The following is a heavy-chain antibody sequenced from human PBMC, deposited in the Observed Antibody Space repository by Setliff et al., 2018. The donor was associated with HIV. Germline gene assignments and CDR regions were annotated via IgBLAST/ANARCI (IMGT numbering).Heavy chain of an antibody. CDR1: GYTFTDYY. CDR3: AREVTFVRGVFVGPHGGAWFDP. V-gene: IGHV1-2*02. D-gene: IGHD3-10*01. J-gene: IGHJ5*02. CDR2: INPNSGGT. Sequence: GASVKVSCKTSGYTFTDYYIHWVRQAPGQGLEWMGWINPNSGGTKYAQRFQGRVTMTRDTSITTGYMELSRLRVEDTAIYYCAREVTFVRGVFVGPHGGAWFDPWGQGTLVTVSS.